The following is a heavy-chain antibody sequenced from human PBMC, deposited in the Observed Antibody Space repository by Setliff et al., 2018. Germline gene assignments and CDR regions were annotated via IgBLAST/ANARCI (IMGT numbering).Heavy chain of an antibody. V-gene: IGHV4-61*09. Sequence: PSETLSLTCTVSGDSISSRRNYWGWFRQPAGKGLEWIGHINRRGSTNFSPSLKSRVTISLDTSKNQFSLTLSSVTAADTAVYYCARMSGFLYMDVWGKGTTVTVSS. CDR1: GDSISSRRNY. D-gene: IGHD3-3*01. CDR2: INRRGST. J-gene: IGHJ6*03. CDR3: ARMSGFLYMDV.